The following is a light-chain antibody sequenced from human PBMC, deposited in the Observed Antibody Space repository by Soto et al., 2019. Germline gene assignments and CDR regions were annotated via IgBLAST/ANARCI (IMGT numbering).Light chain of an antibody. V-gene: IGLV2-14*03. CDR2: DVG. CDR3: SSYTSSSTSYVV. Sequence: QSALTQPASVSGSPGQSITISCTGTSSDVGGYNYVSWYQHHPGKAPKLIIYDVGNRPSGVSNRFSSSKSGNTASLTISGLQAEDESDYYCSSYTSSSTSYVVFGGGTKLTVL. J-gene: IGLJ2*01. CDR1: SSDVGGYNY.